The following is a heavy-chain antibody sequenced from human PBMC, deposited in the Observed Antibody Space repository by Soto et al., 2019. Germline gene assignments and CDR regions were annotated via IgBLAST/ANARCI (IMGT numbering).Heavy chain of an antibody. J-gene: IGHJ4*02. CDR1: GFTFDDYA. CDR2: ISWNSCSI. Sequence: EVQLVESGGGLVQPGRSLRLSCAASGFTFDDYAMHWVRQAPGKGLEWVSGISWNSCSIGYADAVKGRFTISRDNAKNSLYLQMNSLRAEDTGLYYCAKDIPIDYWGQGTLVTVSS. V-gene: IGHV3-9*01. CDR3: AKDIPIDY.